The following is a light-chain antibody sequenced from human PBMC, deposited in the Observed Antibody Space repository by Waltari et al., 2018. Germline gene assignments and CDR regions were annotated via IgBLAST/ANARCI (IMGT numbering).Light chain of an antibody. CDR2: WAS. Sequence: TEMTQSPDSLAVSLGERATINCKSSQSVLYSSNNKNYLAWFQHKPGQPPKLLIYWASTRESGVFDRLSYSGPRNVHTLPTRRPSDHDATALLSTQNTCASWTFGQGTKVEIK. CDR3: TQNTCASWT. V-gene: IGKV4-1*01. J-gene: IGKJ1*01. CDR1: QSVLYSSNNKNY.